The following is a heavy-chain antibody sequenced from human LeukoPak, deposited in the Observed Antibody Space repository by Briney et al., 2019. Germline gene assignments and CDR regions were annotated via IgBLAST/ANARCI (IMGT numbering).Heavy chain of an antibody. V-gene: IGHV4-59*08. Sequence: SETLSLTCTVSGGSISSYYWSWIRQPPGKGLESIGYIYYSGSTNYNPSLKSRVTISVDTSKNQFSLKLSSVTAADTAVYYCARSDFWAPGWFDPWGQGTLVTVSS. CDR2: IYYSGST. D-gene: IGHD3-3*01. J-gene: IGHJ5*02. CDR3: ARSDFWAPGWFDP. CDR1: GGSISSYY.